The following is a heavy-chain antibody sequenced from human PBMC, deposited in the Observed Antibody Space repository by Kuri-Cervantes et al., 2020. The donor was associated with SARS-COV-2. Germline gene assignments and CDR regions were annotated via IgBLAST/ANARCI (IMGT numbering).Heavy chain of an antibody. Sequence: GGSLRLSCAASGFTFSSYGMHWVRQAPGKGLEWVAVIWYDGSNKYYADSVKGRFTISRDNFKNTLYLQMNSLRAEDTAVYYCAKVSGSYPYYYYYYGMDVWGQGTTVTVSS. CDR2: IWYDGSNK. D-gene: IGHD1-26*01. CDR1: GFTFSSYG. V-gene: IGHV3-30*02. CDR3: AKVSGSYPYYYYYYGMDV. J-gene: IGHJ6*02.